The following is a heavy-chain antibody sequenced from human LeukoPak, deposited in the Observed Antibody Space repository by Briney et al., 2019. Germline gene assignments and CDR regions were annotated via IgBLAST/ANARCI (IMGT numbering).Heavy chain of an antibody. CDR2: ISSSSSHI. CDR3: ARVTSYYYGSGSNYGMDV. D-gene: IGHD3-10*01. J-gene: IGHJ6*02. CDR1: GFTFSSYS. Sequence: PGGPLRLSCAASGFTFSSYSMHCGRQAPGEGLEWVSSISSSSSHIYYEDSVKGTFTISRDNAKNSLYLQMNSLRAEDTAVYYCARVTSYYYGSGSNYGMDVWGQGTTVTVSS. V-gene: IGHV3-21*01.